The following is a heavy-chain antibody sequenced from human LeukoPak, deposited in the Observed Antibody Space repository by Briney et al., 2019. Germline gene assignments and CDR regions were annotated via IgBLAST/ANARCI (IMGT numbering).Heavy chain of an antibody. D-gene: IGHD3-22*01. Sequence: GGSLRLSCAASGFTFSNYAMNWVRQAPGRGLEWVSAISGSGGSTYYADSVKGRFTISRDNSKNTLYLQMNSLRAEDTAVYYCARDYYDSALDYWGQGTLVTVSS. CDR3: ARDYYDSALDY. J-gene: IGHJ4*02. V-gene: IGHV3-23*01. CDR1: GFTFSNYA. CDR2: ISGSGGST.